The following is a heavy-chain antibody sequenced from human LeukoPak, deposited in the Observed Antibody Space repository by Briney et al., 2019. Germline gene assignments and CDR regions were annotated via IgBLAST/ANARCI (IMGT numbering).Heavy chain of an antibody. CDR1: GFTFSSYA. CDR2: IIPIFGTA. D-gene: IGHD4-17*01. CDR3: ARPAHPSDYGDYDLGLRAEVYYGMDV. Sequence: GRSLRLSCAASGFTFSSYAISWVRQAPGQGLEWMGGIIPIFGTANYAQKFQGRVTITADESTSTAYMELSSLRSEDTAVYYCARPAHPSDYGDYDLGLRAEVYYGMDVWGQGTTVTVSS. V-gene: IGHV1-69*01. J-gene: IGHJ6*02.